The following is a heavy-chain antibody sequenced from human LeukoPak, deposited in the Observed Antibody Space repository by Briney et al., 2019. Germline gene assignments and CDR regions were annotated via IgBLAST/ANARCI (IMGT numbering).Heavy chain of an antibody. D-gene: IGHD5-24*01. CDR1: GGSISSYY. Sequence: PSETLSLTCTVSGGSISSYYWSWIRQPPGKGLKWIGYIYYSGSTNYNPSLKSRVTISVDTSKNQFSLKLSSVTAADTAVYYCARLKGWLQFPDAFDIWGQGTMVTVSS. J-gene: IGHJ3*02. CDR2: IYYSGST. V-gene: IGHV4-59*01. CDR3: ARLKGWLQFPDAFDI.